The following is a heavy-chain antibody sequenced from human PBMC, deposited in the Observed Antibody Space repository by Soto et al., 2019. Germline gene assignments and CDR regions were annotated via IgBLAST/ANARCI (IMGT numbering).Heavy chain of an antibody. D-gene: IGHD3-16*02. CDR2: IIPIFGTA. CDR3: ARGYDYVWGSYRRIYYFDY. J-gene: IGHJ4*02. CDR1: GGTFSSYA. V-gene: IGHV1-69*13. Sequence: ASVKVSCKASGGTFSSYAISWVRQAPGQGLEWMGGIIPIFGTANYAQKFQGRVTITADESTSTAYMELSSLRSEDTAVYYCARGYDYVWGSYRRIYYFDYWGQGTLVTVSS.